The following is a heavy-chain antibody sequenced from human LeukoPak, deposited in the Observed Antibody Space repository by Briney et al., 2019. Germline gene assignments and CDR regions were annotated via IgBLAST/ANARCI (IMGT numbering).Heavy chain of an antibody. V-gene: IGHV1-69*05. CDR2: IIPIFGTA. CDR1: GGTFSSYA. Sequence: SVKVSCKASGGTFSSYAISWVRQAPGQGLELVGRIIPIFGTANYSQKFQGRVTITTDESTKTAYMELSSLRSEDTAVYYCARASDKYDHYFDYWGQGTLVTVPS. CDR3: ARASDKYDHYFDY. D-gene: IGHD3-3*01. J-gene: IGHJ4*02.